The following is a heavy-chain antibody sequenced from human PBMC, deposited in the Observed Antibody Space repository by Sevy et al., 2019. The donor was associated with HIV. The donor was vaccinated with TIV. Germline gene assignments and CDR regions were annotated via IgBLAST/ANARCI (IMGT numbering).Heavy chain of an antibody. CDR2: ISWNGGSI. V-gene: IGHV3-9*01. CDR3: AKDMIPTNGSASSPLDY. J-gene: IGHJ4*02. Sequence: GGSLRLSCAASGFTFDDYAMHCVRQAPGKGLEWVSGISWNGGSIGYADSVKGRFTISRDNAKKSLYLQMNSLRAEDTALYYCAKDMIPTNGSASSPLDYWGQGTLVTVS. D-gene: IGHD3-10*01. CDR1: GFTFDDYA.